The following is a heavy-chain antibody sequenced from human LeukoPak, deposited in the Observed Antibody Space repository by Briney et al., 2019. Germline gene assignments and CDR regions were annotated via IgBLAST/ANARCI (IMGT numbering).Heavy chain of an antibody. CDR2: IYHSGST. J-gene: IGHJ4*02. CDR3: ARGFEDYFDY. CDR1: GGSISSGSYS. D-gene: IGHD3-9*01. V-gene: IGHV4-30-2*01. Sequence: SQTLSLTCAVSGGSISSGSYSWSWIRQPPGKGLEWIGYIYHSGSTYYNPSLKSRVTISVDRSKSQFSLKLSSVTAADTAVYYCARGFEDYFDYWGQGTLVTVSS.